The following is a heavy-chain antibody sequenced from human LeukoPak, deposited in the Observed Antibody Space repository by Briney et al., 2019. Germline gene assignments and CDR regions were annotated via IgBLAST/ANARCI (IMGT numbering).Heavy chain of an antibody. CDR1: GFTFSNYA. V-gene: IGHV3-23*01. CDR2: FSRSGGKT. CDR3: TKGMQSELPLDS. D-gene: IGHD1-26*01. Sequence: PGGSLRLSCAASGFTFSNYAMSWVRQAPGKGLEWVSAFSRSGGKTYYADSVKGRFTISRDNSKNTLYLQMNSLRADDTAVYHCTKGMQSELPLDSWGQGTLVTVSS. J-gene: IGHJ4*02.